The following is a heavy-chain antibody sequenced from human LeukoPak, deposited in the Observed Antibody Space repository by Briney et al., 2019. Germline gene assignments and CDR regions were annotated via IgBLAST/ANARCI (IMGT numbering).Heavy chain of an antibody. CDR1: GYTFTGHY. V-gene: IGHV1-2*02. J-gene: IGHJ4*01. CDR2: INPNSGDS. Sequence: ASVKVSCKASGYTFTGHYMHWVRQAPGQGLEWMGWINPNSGDSNIAQKFQGRVSMTRDTSMSTASMELSRLRSDDTALYYCAGNLPLITEYWGQGTLV. CDR3: AGNLPLITEY. D-gene: IGHD3-22*01.